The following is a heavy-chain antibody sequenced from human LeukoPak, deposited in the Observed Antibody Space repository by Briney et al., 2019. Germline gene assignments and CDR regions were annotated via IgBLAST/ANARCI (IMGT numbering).Heavy chain of an antibody. CDR3: IRGSGYYPE. CDR1: GFTFSDAW. CDR2: IKSKSVGETI. Sequence: PGGSLRLSCATSGFTFSDAWMTWVRQAPGKGLEWIGLIKSKSVGETIDYAAPVKGRFTISRDDSKNTLYLQINSLKTEDTAIYYCIRGSGYYPEWGQGTLVTVSS. J-gene: IGHJ4*02. V-gene: IGHV3-15*01. D-gene: IGHD3-3*01.